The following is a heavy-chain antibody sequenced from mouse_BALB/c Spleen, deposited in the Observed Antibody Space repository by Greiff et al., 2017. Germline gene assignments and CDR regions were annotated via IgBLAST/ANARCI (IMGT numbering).Heavy chain of an antibody. CDR3: TRSWDDYYAMDY. CDR1: GYTFTSYW. Sequence: VQLQQPGAELVRPGASVKLSCKASGYTFTSYWINWVKQRPGQGLEWIGNIYPSDSYTNYNQKFKDKATLTVDKSSSTAYMQLSSPTSEDSAVYYCTRSWDDYYAMDYWGQGTSVTVSS. D-gene: IGHD4-1*01. V-gene: IGHV1-69*02. CDR2: IYPSDSYT. J-gene: IGHJ4*01.